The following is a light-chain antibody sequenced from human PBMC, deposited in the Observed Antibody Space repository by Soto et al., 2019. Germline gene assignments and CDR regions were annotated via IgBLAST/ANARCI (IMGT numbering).Light chain of an antibody. V-gene: IGKV3-20*01. Sequence: EIVFTQSPSTPXXXPXXXPXXXRXSRQSVSSNYLAWYQQKPGQAPRLLIYGASSRATGIPDRFSGSGSGTDFTLTISRLEPEDFAVYYCQQYGSSPSITFGQGTRLEI. J-gene: IGKJ5*01. CDR3: QQYGSSPSIT. CDR2: GAS. CDR1: QSVSSNY.